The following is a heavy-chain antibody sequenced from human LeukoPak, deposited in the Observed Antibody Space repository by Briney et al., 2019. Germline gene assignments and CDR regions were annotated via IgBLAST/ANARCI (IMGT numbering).Heavy chain of an antibody. D-gene: IGHD3-3*01. CDR1: GGSFSGYF. CDR3: PSGHNSIRIFGEVIKSRTRWFDP. Sequence: SETLSLTCAVYGGSFSGYFWSWIRQPPGKGLEWIGEINHSGSTNYNPSLKSRVTISIDTSKNQLHLKLSSVTDADTAVYFCPSGHNSIRIFGEVIKSRTRWFDPWGQGTLVTVSS. J-gene: IGHJ5*02. CDR2: INHSGST. V-gene: IGHV4-34*01.